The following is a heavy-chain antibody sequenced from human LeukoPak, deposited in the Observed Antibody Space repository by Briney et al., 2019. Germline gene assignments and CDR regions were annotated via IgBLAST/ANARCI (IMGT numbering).Heavy chain of an antibody. D-gene: IGHD6-25*01. V-gene: IGHV4-61*01. J-gene: IGHJ4*02. CDR1: GGSFSSGSYY. Sequence: SETLSHTCTVSGGSFSSGSYYWSWIRQPPGKGLEWIGYIYYSGSTNYNPSLKSRVTISVDTSKNQFSLKLSSVTAADTAVYYCAYSSGRRVGDYWGQGTLVTVSS. CDR3: AYSSGRRVGDY. CDR2: IYYSGST.